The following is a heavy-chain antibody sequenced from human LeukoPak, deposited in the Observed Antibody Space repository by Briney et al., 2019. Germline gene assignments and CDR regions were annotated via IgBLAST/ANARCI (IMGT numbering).Heavy chain of an antibody. CDR2: INPSGGST. CDR3: ARDHDSSGYYPNYFDY. D-gene: IGHD3-22*01. Sequence: ASVKVSCKASGYTFTSYYMHWVRQAPGQGLEWMGIINPSGGSTSYAQKFQGRVTMTRDTSTSTVYMELSSLRSEDTAVYYCARDHDSSGYYPNYFDYWGQGTLVTVSS. CDR1: GYTFTSYY. J-gene: IGHJ4*02. V-gene: IGHV1-46*01.